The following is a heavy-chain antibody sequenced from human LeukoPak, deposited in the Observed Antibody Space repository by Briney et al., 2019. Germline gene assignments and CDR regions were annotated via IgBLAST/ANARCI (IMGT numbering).Heavy chain of an antibody. D-gene: IGHD3-16*01. CDR2: IYYSGST. J-gene: IGHJ4*02. CDR1: GGSINSTSNY. CDR3: AGDYVDYYFDY. V-gene: IGHV4-39*07. Sequence: SETLSLTCTVSGGSINSTSNYWGWIRQPPGKGLEWIGSIYYSGSTSYNPSLKSRVTISVDTSKNQFSLRLSSVTAADTAVYFCAGDYVDYYFDYWGQGTLVTVSS.